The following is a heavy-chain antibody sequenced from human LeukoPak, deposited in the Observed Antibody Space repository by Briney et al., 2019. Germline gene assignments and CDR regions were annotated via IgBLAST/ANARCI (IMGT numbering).Heavy chain of an antibody. J-gene: IGHJ5*02. D-gene: IGHD3-3*01. Sequence: SGRSLRLSCAASGFTFSSDAMPWVRQAPGKGLEWVAVISDDGSKKYYADSVKGRFTISRDNSKNTLYLQMNSLRAEDTAVYYCASSQGSGSWGQGTLVTVSS. CDR1: GFTFSSDA. CDR2: ISDDGSKK. V-gene: IGHV3-30-3*01. CDR3: ASSQGSGS.